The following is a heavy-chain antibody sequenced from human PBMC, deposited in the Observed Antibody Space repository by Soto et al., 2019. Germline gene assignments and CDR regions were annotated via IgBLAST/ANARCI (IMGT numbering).Heavy chain of an antibody. CDR1: NGPLSSNY. Sequence: SETLSLTCTVSNGPLSSNYWSWVRQSPGNGLEWIGNIHYSGSTNYNPSLKSRVTMSVDTSKNQFTLKLSSVTAADTGVYFCARSFMVPVYFFDDWGQGTPVTVSS. J-gene: IGHJ4*02. CDR2: IHYSGST. CDR3: ARSFMVPVYFFDD. V-gene: IGHV4-59*01. D-gene: IGHD3-10*01.